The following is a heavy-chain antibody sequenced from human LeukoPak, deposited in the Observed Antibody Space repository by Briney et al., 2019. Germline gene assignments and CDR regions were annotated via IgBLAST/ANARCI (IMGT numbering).Heavy chain of an antibody. J-gene: IGHJ4*02. V-gene: IGHV3-21*01. CDR2: ISSSSSYI. D-gene: IGHD4-17*01. Sequence: TGGSLRLSCAASGFTFSSYSMNWVRQAPGKGLEWVSSISSSSSYIYYADSVKGRFTISRDNAKNSLYLQMNSLRAEDTAAYYCARDGGRHDYGDYVFDYWGQGTLVTVSS. CDR1: GFTFSSYS. CDR3: ARDGGRHDYGDYVFDY.